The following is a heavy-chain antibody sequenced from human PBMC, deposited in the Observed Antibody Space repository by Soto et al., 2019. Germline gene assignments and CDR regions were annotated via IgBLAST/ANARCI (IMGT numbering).Heavy chain of an antibody. Sequence: GGSLRLSCAASGFTFSRYGMHWARQPPGKGLEWVAVIWYDGSNKYYADSVKGRFTISRDNSKNTLYLQMNSLRAEDTAVYYCARDPGYSYNARFDYWGQGTLVTVSS. CDR2: IWYDGSNK. J-gene: IGHJ4*02. CDR1: GFTFSRYG. D-gene: IGHD5-18*01. V-gene: IGHV3-33*08. CDR3: ARDPGYSYNARFDY.